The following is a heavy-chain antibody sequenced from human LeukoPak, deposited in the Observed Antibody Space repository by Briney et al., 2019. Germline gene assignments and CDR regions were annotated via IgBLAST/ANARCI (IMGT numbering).Heavy chain of an antibody. CDR3: AKNRGHCVDGVCHNYYYMDV. D-gene: IGHD2-8*02. CDR1: GFTVSSNY. CDR2: IYSGGST. Sequence: GGSLRLSCAASGFTVSSNYMSWVRQAPGKGLEWVAVIYSGGSTYYADSVKGRFTISRDNSKNTLYLQMNGLRAEDTAVYYCAKNRGHCVDGVCHNYYYMDVWGRGTTVTVSS. J-gene: IGHJ6*03. V-gene: IGHV3-53*01.